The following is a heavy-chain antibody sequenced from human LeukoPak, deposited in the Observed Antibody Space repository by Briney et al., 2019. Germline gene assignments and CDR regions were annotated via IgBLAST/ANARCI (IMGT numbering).Heavy chain of an antibody. V-gene: IGHV1-18*01. CDR1: GHTFTSYG. Sequence: GASVKVSCKASGHTFTSYGISWVRQAPGQGLEWMGWISAYNGNTNYAQKLQGRVTMTTDTSTSTAYMELRSLRSDDTAVYCCARAPPYSSSWLFDYWGQGTLVTVSS. CDR2: ISAYNGNT. J-gene: IGHJ4*02. CDR3: ARAPPYSSSWLFDY. D-gene: IGHD6-13*01.